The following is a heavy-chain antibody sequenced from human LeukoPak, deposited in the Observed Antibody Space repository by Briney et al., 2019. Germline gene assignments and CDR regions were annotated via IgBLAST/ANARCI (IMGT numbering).Heavy chain of an antibody. CDR2: IKSKVNGGTT. Sequence: GRSLRLSCTASGFXFGDHGMSWARQAPGKGLEWVGFIKSKVNGGTTEYAASVKGRFTISRDDSQRIAYLHMNSLTTEDTAVYFCTRDRDWSFDYWGQGTLVTVSS. CDR3: TRDRDWSFDY. V-gene: IGHV3-49*04. D-gene: IGHD2-21*01. CDR1: GFXFGDHG. J-gene: IGHJ4*02.